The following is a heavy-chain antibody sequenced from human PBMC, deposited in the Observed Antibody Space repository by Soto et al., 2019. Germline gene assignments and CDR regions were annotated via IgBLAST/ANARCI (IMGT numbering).Heavy chain of an antibody. CDR3: ATLWFGEGNY. CDR1: GGSISSSSYY. CDR2: IYYSGST. V-gene: IGHV4-39*01. Sequence: QLQLQESGPGLVKPSETLSLTCTVSGGSISSSSYYWGWIRQPPGKGLEWIGSIYYSGSTYYNPSLKRRVTLSLDTSRTQFSLKLSSVTAADTAVYYCATLWFGEGNYWGQGTLVTVSS. D-gene: IGHD3-10*01. J-gene: IGHJ4*02.